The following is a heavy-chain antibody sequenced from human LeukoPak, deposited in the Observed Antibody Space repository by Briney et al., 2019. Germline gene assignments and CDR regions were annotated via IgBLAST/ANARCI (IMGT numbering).Heavy chain of an antibody. Sequence: GGSLRLSCATSGFTFSSYGMHWVRQAPGKGLEWVAVISYDGSNKYYADSVKGRFTISRDNSKNTLYLQMNSLRSEDTAVYYCATSPFKGEPGNVQRSSTNPFDYWGQGTLVTVSS. CDR3: ATSPFKGEPGNVQRSSTNPFDY. D-gene: IGHD2-2*01. V-gene: IGHV3-30*03. J-gene: IGHJ4*02. CDR2: ISYDGSNK. CDR1: GFTFSSYG.